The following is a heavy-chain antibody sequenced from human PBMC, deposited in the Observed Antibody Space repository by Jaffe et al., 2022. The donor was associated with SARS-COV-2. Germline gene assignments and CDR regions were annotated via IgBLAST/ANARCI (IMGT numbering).Heavy chain of an antibody. V-gene: IGHV4-34*01. CDR3: ARASRLVQEYYYYYYYMDV. J-gene: IGHJ6*03. CDR1: GGSFSGYY. Sequence: QVQLQQWGAGLLKPSETLSLTCAVYGGSFSGYYWSWIRQPPGKGLEWIGEINHSGSTNYNPSLKSRVTISVDTSKNQFSLKLSSVTAADTAVYYCARASRLVQEYYYYYYYMDVWGKGTTVTVSS. D-gene: IGHD6-19*01. CDR2: INHSGST.